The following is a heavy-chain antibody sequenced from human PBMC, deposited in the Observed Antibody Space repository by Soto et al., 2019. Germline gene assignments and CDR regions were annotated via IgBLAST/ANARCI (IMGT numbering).Heavy chain of an antibody. CDR2: ISGSGGST. Sequence: GESLKISCAASGFTFSSYAMSWVRQAPGKGLEWVSAISGSGGSTYYADSVKGRFTISRDNSKNTLYLQMNSLRAEDTAVYYCAKDPGPDCGGDCYSGYWGQGTLVTVSS. J-gene: IGHJ4*02. D-gene: IGHD2-21*02. CDR1: GFTFSSYA. V-gene: IGHV3-23*01. CDR3: AKDPGPDCGGDCYSGY.